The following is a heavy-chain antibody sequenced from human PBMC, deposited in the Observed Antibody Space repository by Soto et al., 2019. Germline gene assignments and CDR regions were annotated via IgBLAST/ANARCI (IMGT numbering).Heavy chain of an antibody. CDR1: GGTFSTFG. J-gene: IGHJ4*02. CDR3: AKSAPMDAGDKYYYDF. CDR2: IIPFFGTA. V-gene: IGHV1-69*01. Sequence: SVKVFCKSSGGTFSTFGISWVRQAPGQGLEWMGGIIPFFGTARYSQKFEDRITITADESTNTVYMDLRSLTSEDTAIYYCAKSAPMDAGDKYYYDFWGQGALVTVSS. D-gene: IGHD4-17*01.